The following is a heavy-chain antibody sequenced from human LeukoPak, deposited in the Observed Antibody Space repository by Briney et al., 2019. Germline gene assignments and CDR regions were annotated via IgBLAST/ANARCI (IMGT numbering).Heavy chain of an antibody. CDR1: GGSISSSSYY. Sequence: SETLSLTCTVSGGSISSSSYYWGWIRQPPGKGLEWIGSIYHSGSTNYNPSLKSRVTISVDKSKNQFSLKLSSVTAADTAVYYCASGHAVWDYYDSSGSFDYWGQGTLVTVSS. CDR2: IYHSGST. V-gene: IGHV4-39*07. J-gene: IGHJ4*02. CDR3: ASGHAVWDYYDSSGSFDY. D-gene: IGHD3-22*01.